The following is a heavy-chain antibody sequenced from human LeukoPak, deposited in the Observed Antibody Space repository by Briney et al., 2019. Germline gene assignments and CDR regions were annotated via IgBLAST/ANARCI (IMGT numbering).Heavy chain of an antibody. CDR1: GGSVTDYY. CDR2: IYTSGST. Sequence: PSETLSLTCTVSGGSVTDYYWSWIRQPAGKGLEWIGRIYTSGSTNYNPSLKSRVTMSVDTSKNQFSLKLSSVTAADTAVYYCARDRVTMVRGLWFDPWGQGTLVTVSS. V-gene: IGHV4-4*07. J-gene: IGHJ5*02. CDR3: ARDRVTMVRGLWFDP. D-gene: IGHD3-10*01.